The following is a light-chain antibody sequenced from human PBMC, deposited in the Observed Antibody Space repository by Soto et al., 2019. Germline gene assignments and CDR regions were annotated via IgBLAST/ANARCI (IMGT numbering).Light chain of an antibody. CDR1: QTISTY. CDR3: QQYASSPLIT. J-gene: IGKJ5*01. Sequence: EIVLTQSKATLSLFPGERATLSCRASQTISTYLAWYQQQPGQAPRLFIYDASNRATGVPARFSGSRSGTDFTLTVSSLEPEDFAVYHCQQYASSPLITFGQGTRLEI. CDR2: DAS. V-gene: IGKV3-11*01.